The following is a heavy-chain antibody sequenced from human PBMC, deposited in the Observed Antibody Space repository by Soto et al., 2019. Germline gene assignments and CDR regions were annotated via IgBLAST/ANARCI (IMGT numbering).Heavy chain of an antibody. CDR2: IFYSGTT. D-gene: IGHD4-17*01. V-gene: IGHV4-39*01. Sequence: SETLSLTCTVSGGSISSSTYYWGCIRQPPGKGLEWIGSIFYSGTTYYKSSLKSRVTIFVDTSKNQFSLKLSSVTAADTAVYYCVRWAMTTLVHGEYFQHWGQGTLVTVS. CDR1: GGSISSSTYY. J-gene: IGHJ1*01. CDR3: VRWAMTTLVHGEYFQH.